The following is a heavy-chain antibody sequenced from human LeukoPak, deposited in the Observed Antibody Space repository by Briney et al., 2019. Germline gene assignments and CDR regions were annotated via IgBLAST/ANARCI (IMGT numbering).Heavy chain of an antibody. D-gene: IGHD1-7*01. V-gene: IGHV4-39*07. CDR1: GGSINSRNYY. CDR2: IYYSGNT. CDR3: ARGKTELELRRYYYYYYMDV. Sequence: SETLSLTCTVSGGSINSRNYYWGWVRQPPGKGLQWIGAIYYSGNTYYSPSLKSRVTISVDTSKNQFSLKLSSVTAADTAVYYCARGKTELELRRYYYYYYMDVWGKGTTVTVSS. J-gene: IGHJ6*03.